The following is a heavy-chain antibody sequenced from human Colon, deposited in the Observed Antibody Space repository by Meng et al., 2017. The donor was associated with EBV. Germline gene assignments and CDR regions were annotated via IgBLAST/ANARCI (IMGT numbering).Heavy chain of an antibody. CDR1: GGSIRSGPYC. Sequence: QVQFRGSGPGLVKPSEPLSLTCTVSGGSIRSGPYCWAWIRQPPGKGLEWIGSIYYSGSTYYNPSLKSRVTISVDSSKNQFSLKLTSVTAADTSLYYCASYTSFSGSYYNGIDYWGQGTLVTVSS. CDR2: IYYSGST. D-gene: IGHD3-10*01. CDR3: ASYTSFSGSYYNGIDY. V-gene: IGHV4-39*01. J-gene: IGHJ4*02.